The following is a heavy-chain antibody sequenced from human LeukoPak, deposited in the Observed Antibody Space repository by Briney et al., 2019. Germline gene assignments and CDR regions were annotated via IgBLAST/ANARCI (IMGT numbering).Heavy chain of an antibody. CDR1: GYTFTGYY. J-gene: IGHJ6*03. CDR2: INPSSGGT. CDR3: AREVEDIVVVPAAHETYYYYYMDV. D-gene: IGHD2-2*01. V-gene: IGHV1-2*02. Sequence: AASVKVSCKASGYTFTGYYMHWVRQAPGQGLEWMGWINPSSGGTNYAQKFQGRVTMTRDTSISTAYMELSRLRSDDTAVYYCAREVEDIVVVPAAHETYYYYYMDVWGKGTTVIVSS.